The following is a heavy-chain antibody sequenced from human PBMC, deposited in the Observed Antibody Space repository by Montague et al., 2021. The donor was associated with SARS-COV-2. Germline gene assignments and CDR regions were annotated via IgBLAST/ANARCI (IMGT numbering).Heavy chain of an antibody. D-gene: IGHD2-21*01. J-gene: IGHJ4*02. V-gene: IGHV4-31*03. Sequence: TLSLTCTVSGWRISTGGHYWNWIRQVPGRGLEWIGSIYSSGSTYYNPSLKGRFSISVDTSRNQFSLKVKSLTAADTAKYFCARGLFYSSQGTCHFEHWGLGTLATVSS. CDR2: IYSSGST. CDR1: GWRISTGGHY. CDR3: ARGLFYSSQGTCHFEH.